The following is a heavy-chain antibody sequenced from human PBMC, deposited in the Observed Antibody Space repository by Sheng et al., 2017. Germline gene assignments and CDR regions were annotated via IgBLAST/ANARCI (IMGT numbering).Heavy chain of an antibody. J-gene: IGHJ3*02. CDR1: GLTFRSYRSYA. Sequence: EVQLLESGGGLVQPGGSLRLSCAASGLTFRSYRSYAMSWVRQAPGKGLEWTSTISGDGANTHYADSVKGRFTISRDNRKNTLYLQMNSLRVEDTAIYFCAKDRAPVANDAFDIWGQ. V-gene: IGHV3-23*01. CDR2: ISGDGANT. CDR3: AKDRAPVANDAFDI. D-gene: IGHD2-15*01.